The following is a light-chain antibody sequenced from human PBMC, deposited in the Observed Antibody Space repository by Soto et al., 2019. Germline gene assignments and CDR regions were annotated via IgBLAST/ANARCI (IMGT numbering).Light chain of an antibody. CDR1: QSVNSRF. CDR2: SAS. V-gene: IGKV3-20*01. CDR3: QLYGSSPRYT. Sequence: EIVVTQSPGTLSLSPGERATLSCRASQSVNSRFLAWYQQKPGQAPRLLIYSASSRASGIPDGFSGSGSGTDFTLTIISLELEDFAVYFCQLYGSSPRYTFGQGTKLEIK. J-gene: IGKJ2*01.